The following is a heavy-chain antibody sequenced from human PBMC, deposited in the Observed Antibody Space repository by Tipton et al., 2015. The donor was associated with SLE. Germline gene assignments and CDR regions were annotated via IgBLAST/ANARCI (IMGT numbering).Heavy chain of an antibody. D-gene: IGHD3-10*01. CDR2: ISGSGGST. J-gene: IGHJ5*02. Sequence: GSLRLSCAAPGFTFSSYAMSWVRQAPGKGLEWVSAISGSGGSTYYADSVKGRFTISRDNAKNSLYLQMNSLRAEDTAVYYCARDSGVNWFDPWGQGTLVTVSS. V-gene: IGHV3-23*01. CDR3: ARDSGVNWFDP. CDR1: GFTFSSYA.